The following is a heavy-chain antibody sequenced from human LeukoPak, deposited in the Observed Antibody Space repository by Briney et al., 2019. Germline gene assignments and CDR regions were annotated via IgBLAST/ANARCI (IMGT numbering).Heavy chain of an antibody. D-gene: IGHD6-13*01. CDR3: ASYSSSWPYYYYYYMDV. V-gene: IGHV3-7*01. CDR1: GFTFSSYW. Sequence: GGSLRLSCAASGFTFSSYWMSWVRQAPGKGLEWVANIKQDGSEKYYVDSVKGRFTISRDNAKNSLYLQMNSLRAEGTAVYYCASYSSSWPYYYYYYMDVWGKGTTVTISS. J-gene: IGHJ6*03. CDR2: IKQDGSEK.